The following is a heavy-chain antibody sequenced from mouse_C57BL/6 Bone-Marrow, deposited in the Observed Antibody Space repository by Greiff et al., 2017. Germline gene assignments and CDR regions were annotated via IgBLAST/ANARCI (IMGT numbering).Heavy chain of an antibody. CDR2: INPSNGGT. CDR3: ARGSGPFAY. CDR1: GYTFSSYW. J-gene: IGHJ3*01. D-gene: IGHD3-2*02. Sequence: QVQLQQPGPELVKPGASGYTFSSYWMHWVKQRPGQGLEWIGNINPSNGGTNYNEKFKSKATLTVDKSSSTAYMQLSSLTSEDSAVDNCARGSGPFAYWGQGTLVTVSA. V-gene: IGHV1-53*01.